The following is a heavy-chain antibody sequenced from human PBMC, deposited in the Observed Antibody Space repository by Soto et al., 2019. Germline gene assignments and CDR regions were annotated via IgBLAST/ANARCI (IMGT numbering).Heavy chain of an antibody. D-gene: IGHD3-22*01. J-gene: IGHJ6*02. CDR3: ARGPYYYDSSGYYYYYGMDV. CDR1: GFTVSSNY. V-gene: IGHV3-66*01. Sequence: GGSLRLSCVTSGFTVSSNYMSWVRQAPGKGLEWVSVIFSGGTTSYADSVKGRFFISRDNSKNTLYLQMNSLRAEDTAVYYCARGPYYYDSSGYYYYYGMDVWGQGTTVTVSS. CDR2: IFSGGTT.